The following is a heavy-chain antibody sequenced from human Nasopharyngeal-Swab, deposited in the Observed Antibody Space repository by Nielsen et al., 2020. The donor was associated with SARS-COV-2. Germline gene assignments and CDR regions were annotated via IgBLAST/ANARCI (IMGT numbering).Heavy chain of an antibody. CDR1: GFTFSRYW. J-gene: IGHJ6*02. CDR3: ARGKREDRDWFPYNSYFYYYGMDV. D-gene: IGHD3-9*01. CDR2: IKQDGSEK. V-gene: IGHV3-7*01. Sequence: GESLKISCAASGFTFSRYWMSWVRQAPGKGLEWVANIKQDGSEKDYVDSVKGRFTISRDNAKNSLYLQMNNPRAEDTAVYYCARGKREDRDWFPYNSYFYYYGMDVWGQGTTVTVSS.